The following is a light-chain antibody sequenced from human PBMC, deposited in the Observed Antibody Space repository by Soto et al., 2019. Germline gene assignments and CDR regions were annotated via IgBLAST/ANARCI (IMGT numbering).Light chain of an antibody. V-gene: IGKV3-20*01. CDR1: QSVSSSY. Sequence: EFVLTQSPGTLSLSPGERATLSCRASQSVSSSYLAWYQQKPGQAPRSLIYGASTRATGIPDRFSGSGSGTDFTLTISRLEPEDFALYDCQQYGSSPPLTFGGGTKVEIK. CDR3: QQYGSSPPLT. J-gene: IGKJ4*01. CDR2: GAS.